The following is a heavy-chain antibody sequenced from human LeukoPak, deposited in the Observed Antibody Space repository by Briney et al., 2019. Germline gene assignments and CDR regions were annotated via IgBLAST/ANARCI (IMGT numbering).Heavy chain of an antibody. V-gene: IGHV4-34*01. J-gene: IGHJ4*02. CDR1: GGSFSGYY. CDR2: INHSGST. Sequence: PSETLSLTCAVYGGSFSGYYWSWIRQPPGKGLEWIGEINHSGSTNYNPSLKSRVTISVDTSKNQFSLKVSSVTAADTAVYYCARLYLSSSWSYYFDYWGRGTLVTVSS. D-gene: IGHD6-13*01. CDR3: ARLYLSSSWSYYFDY.